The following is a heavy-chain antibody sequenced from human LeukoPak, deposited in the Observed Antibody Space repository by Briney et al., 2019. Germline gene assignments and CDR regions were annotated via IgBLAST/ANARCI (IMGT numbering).Heavy chain of an antibody. CDR3: ARDQVFGELVRGSGMDV. CDR1: GFTFDDYG. J-gene: IGHJ6*04. Sequence: GGSLRLSCAASGFTFDDYGMSWVRQAPGKGLEWVSGINWNGVITSYADSVKSRFTISRDNAKKSLHLQMNSLRAEDTAVYYCARDQVFGELVRGSGMDVWGKGTTVTVSS. V-gene: IGHV3-20*04. CDR2: INWNGVIT. D-gene: IGHD3-10*02.